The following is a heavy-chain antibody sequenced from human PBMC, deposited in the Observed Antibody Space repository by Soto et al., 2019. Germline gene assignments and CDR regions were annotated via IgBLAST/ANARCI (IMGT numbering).Heavy chain of an antibody. Sequence: QVQLVQSGAEVKKPGASVKVSCKASGYTFSNYGISWVRQAPGQGLEWLGWISAYSGDTNFAQRFQGRVTMTTDTSTSTAYMELRSLTSDDTALYYCARDVVAITTGGNDYWGKGTMVTVSS. CDR3: ARDVVAITTGGNDY. D-gene: IGHD3-22*01. J-gene: IGHJ4*02. V-gene: IGHV1-18*01. CDR1: GYTFSNYG. CDR2: ISAYSGDT.